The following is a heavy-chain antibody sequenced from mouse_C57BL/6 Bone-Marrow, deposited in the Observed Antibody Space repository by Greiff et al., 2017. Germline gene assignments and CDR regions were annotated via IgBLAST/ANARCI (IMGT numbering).Heavy chain of an antibody. J-gene: IGHJ4*01. CDR3: ARHEGYSNPYYAMDY. CDR1: GFTFSDYG. V-gene: IGHV5-15*01. CDR2: ISNLAYSI. Sequence: EVQGVESGGGLVQPGGSLKLSCAASGFTFSDYGMAWVRQAPRKGPEWVAFISNLAYSIYYADTVTGRFTISRENAKNTLYLEMSSLRSEDTAMYYCARHEGYSNPYYAMDYWGQGTSVTVSS. D-gene: IGHD2-5*01.